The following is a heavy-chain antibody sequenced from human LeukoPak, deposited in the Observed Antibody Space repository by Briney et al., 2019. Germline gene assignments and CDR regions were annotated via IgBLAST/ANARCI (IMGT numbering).Heavy chain of an antibody. D-gene: IGHD3-22*01. J-gene: IGHJ4*02. CDR2: IYYSGST. Sequence: PSETLSLTCTVSGGSISSYYWSWIRQPPGKGLEWIGYIYYSGSTNYNPSLKSRGTISVDTSKNQFSLKLSSVTAADTAVYYCARSSGYYYHLDYWGQGTLVTVSS. CDR1: GGSISSYY. V-gene: IGHV4-59*01. CDR3: ARSSGYYYHLDY.